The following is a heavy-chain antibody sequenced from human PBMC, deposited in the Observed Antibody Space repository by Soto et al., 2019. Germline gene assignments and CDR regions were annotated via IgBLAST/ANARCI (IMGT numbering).Heavy chain of an antibody. Sequence: QVQLQQWGAGLLKPSETLSLTCAVYGGSFSGYYWSWIRQPPGKGLEWIGEINHSGSTNYNPSLKRRVTLSVDTSKNQFSLKLSSVTAADTAVYYCARVGRITMVRGVIRPYYYFDYWGQGTLVTVSS. CDR1: GGSFSGYY. D-gene: IGHD3-10*01. CDR2: INHSGST. V-gene: IGHV4-34*01. CDR3: ARVGRITMVRGVIRPYYYFDY. J-gene: IGHJ4*02.